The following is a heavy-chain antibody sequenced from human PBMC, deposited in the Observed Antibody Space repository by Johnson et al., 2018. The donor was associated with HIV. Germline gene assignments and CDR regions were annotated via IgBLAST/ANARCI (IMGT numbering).Heavy chain of an antibody. V-gene: IGHV3-66*01. Sequence: VQPVESGGGLVQPGRSLRLSCTASGFTFGDYAMSWFRPAPGKGLEWVSLIYTGGSTYYADSVKGRFPISRDNAKNTLYLQMNSLRAEDTAVYYCAREPGYSSGPDAFDLWGQGTMVTVSS. D-gene: IGHD6-19*01. J-gene: IGHJ3*01. CDR2: IYTGGST. CDR3: AREPGYSSGPDAFDL. CDR1: GFTFGDYA.